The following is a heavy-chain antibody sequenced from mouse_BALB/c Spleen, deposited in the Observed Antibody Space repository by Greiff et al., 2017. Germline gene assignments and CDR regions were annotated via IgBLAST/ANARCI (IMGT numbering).Heavy chain of an antibody. V-gene: IGHV1-18*01. CDR1: GYTFTDYN. CDR3: NALRHPLFAY. CDR2: INPNNGGT. J-gene: IGHJ3*01. D-gene: IGHD1-2*01. Sequence: EVQLQQSGPELVKPGASVKISCKASGYTFTDYNMHWVKQSHGKSLEWIGGINPNNGGTSYNQKFKGKATLTVDKSSSTAYMELRSLTSEDTAVYYCNALRHPLFAYWGQGTLVTVSA.